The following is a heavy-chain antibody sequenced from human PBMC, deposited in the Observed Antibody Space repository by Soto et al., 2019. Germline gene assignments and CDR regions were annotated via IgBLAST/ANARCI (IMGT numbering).Heavy chain of an antibody. CDR1: GGSISSSSYY. D-gene: IGHD4-17*01. V-gene: IGHV4-39*01. CDR3: ASVDYGDYVSYYYHYGMDV. Sequence: WETLSLTCTVSGGSISSSSYYWGWIRQPPGKGLEWIGSIYYSGSTYYNPSPKSRVTISVDTSKNQFSLKLSSVTAADTAVYYCASVDYGDYVSYYYHYGMDVWGQGTTVTVSS. J-gene: IGHJ6*02. CDR2: IYYSGST.